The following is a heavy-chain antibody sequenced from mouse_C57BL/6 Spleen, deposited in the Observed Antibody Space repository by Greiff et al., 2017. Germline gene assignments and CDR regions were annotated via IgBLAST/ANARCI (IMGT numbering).Heavy chain of an antibody. J-gene: IGHJ1*03. CDR3: ARNRDSNYYWYFDV. CDR2: IWSGGST. Sequence: VQGVESGPGLVQPSQSLSITCTVSGFSLTSYGVHWVRQSPGKGLEWLGVIWSGGSTDYNAAFISRLSISKDNSKSQVFFKMNSLQADDTAIYYCARNRDSNYYWYFDVWGTGTTVTVSS. D-gene: IGHD2-5*01. V-gene: IGHV2-2*01. CDR1: GFSLTSYG.